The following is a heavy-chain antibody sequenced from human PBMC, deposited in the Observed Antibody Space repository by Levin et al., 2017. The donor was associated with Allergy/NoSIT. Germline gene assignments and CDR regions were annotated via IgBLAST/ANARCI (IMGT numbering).Heavy chain of an antibody. CDR3: ANGPYYYDSSGYPKNDAFDI. Sequence: GESLKISCAASGFTFSSYGMHWVRQAPGKGLEWVAVISYDGSNKYYADSVKGRFTISRDNSKNTLYLQMNSLRAEDTAVYYCANGPYYYDSSGYPKNDAFDIWGQGTMVTVSS. CDR2: ISYDGSNK. D-gene: IGHD3-22*01. CDR1: GFTFSSYG. J-gene: IGHJ3*02. V-gene: IGHV3-30*18.